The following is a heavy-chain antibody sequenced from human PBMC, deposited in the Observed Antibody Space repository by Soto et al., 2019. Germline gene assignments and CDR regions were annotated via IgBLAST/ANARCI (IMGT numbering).Heavy chain of an antibody. Sequence: EVQLLESGGGLVQPGGSLRLSCAASGFTFSSYAMSWVRQAPGKGLEWVSAISGSGGSTYYADSVKGRFTISRDNSKNTLYLQMNSLRAEDTAVYYSAKYSSGWYYFDYWGQGTLVTVSS. CDR2: ISGSGGST. J-gene: IGHJ4*02. CDR3: AKYSSGWYYFDY. D-gene: IGHD6-19*01. CDR1: GFTFSSYA. V-gene: IGHV3-23*01.